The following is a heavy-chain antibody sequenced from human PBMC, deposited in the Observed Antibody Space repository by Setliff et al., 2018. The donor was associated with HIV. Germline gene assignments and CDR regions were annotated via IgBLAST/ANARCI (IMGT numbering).Heavy chain of an antibody. CDR1: GYTLTELS. CDR3: AVYSSSWFRYYGMDV. J-gene: IGHJ6*02. CDR2: FDPEDGET. V-gene: IGHV1-24*01. D-gene: IGHD6-13*01. Sequence: ASVKVSCKVSGYTLTELSMHRVRQAPGKGLEWMGGFDPEDGETIYAQKFQGRVTMTEDTSTDTAYMELSSLRSDDTAVYYCAVYSSSWFRYYGMDVWGQGTTVTVSS.